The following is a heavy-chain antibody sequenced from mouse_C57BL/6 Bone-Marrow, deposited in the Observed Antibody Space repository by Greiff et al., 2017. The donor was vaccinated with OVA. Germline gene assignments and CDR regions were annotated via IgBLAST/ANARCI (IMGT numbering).Heavy chain of an antibody. Sequence: VQLQQSGPELVKPGASVKMSCKASGYTFTDYNMHWVKQSHGKSLEWIGYINPNNGGTSYNQKFKGKATLTVNKSSSTAYMELRSLTSEESAVYYCARTRADYYTWYFDYWGQGTTLTVST. CDR3: ARTRADYYTWYFDY. CDR2: INPNNGGT. J-gene: IGHJ2*01. D-gene: IGHD1-1*01. CDR1: GYTFTDYN. V-gene: IGHV1-22*01.